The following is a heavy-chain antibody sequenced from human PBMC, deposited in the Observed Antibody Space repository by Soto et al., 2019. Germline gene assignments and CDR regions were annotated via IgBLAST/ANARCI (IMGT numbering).Heavy chain of an antibody. CDR2: IIPIFGTA. CDR3: AREYCSGGSCHPRGWFDP. J-gene: IGHJ5*02. V-gene: IGHV1-69*01. Sequence: QVQLVQSGAEVKKPGSSVKVSCKASGGTFSSYAISWVRQAPGQGLEWMGGIIPIFGTANYAQKFQGRVTITADESTSTAYMELSSLRSEDTAVYCCAREYCSGGSCHPRGWFDPWGQGTLVTVSS. D-gene: IGHD2-15*01. CDR1: GGTFSSYA.